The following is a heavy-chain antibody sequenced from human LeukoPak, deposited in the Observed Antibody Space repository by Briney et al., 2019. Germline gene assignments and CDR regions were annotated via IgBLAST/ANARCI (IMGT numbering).Heavy chain of an antibody. D-gene: IGHD6-13*01. CDR2: ISGSGGST. CDR3: AQDGVAADNWFDP. V-gene: IGHV3-23*01. Sequence: GGSLRLSCAASGFTFSSYAMSWVRQAPGKGLEWVSAISGSGGSTYYADSVKGRFTISRDNSKNTLYLQMNSLRAEGTAVDYYAQDGVAADNWFDPWGQGTLVTVSS. CDR1: GFTFSSYA. J-gene: IGHJ5*02.